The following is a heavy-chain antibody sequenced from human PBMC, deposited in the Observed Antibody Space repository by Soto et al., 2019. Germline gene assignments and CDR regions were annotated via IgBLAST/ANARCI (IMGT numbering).Heavy chain of an antibody. J-gene: IGHJ4*02. D-gene: IGHD3-16*01. Sequence: QVQLQESGPGLVKPSQTLSLTCTVSGGSISSGSYYWSWIRQHPGEGLEWIGYIYYSGDTYYTPSLKGRVTISVDTSKNQFSLNLSSVTAADTAIYYCAREGGDGVDYWGQGTLVTVSS. CDR1: GGSISSGSYY. V-gene: IGHV4-31*03. CDR3: AREGGDGVDY. CDR2: IYYSGDT.